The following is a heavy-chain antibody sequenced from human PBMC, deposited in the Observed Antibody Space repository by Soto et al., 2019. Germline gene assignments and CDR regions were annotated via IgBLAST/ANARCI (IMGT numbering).Heavy chain of an antibody. CDR2: ISYDGSNK. V-gene: IGHV3-30-3*01. D-gene: IGHD3-3*01. J-gene: IGHJ6*02. CDR3: ARDMGVESDFWSGYTVYYYYYGMDV. CDR1: GFTFSSYA. Sequence: GGSLRLSCAASGFTFSSYAMHWVREAPGKGLEGVAVISYDGSNKYYADSVKGRFTISRDNSKNTLYPQMNSLRAEDTAVYYCARDMGVESDFWSGYTVYYYYYGMDVWGQGTTVTVSS.